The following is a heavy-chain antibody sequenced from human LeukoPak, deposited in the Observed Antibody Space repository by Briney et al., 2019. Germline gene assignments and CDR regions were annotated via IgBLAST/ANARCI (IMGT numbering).Heavy chain of an antibody. CDR1: ELTFSNYW. J-gene: IGHJ3*01. CDR3: ARENGANRRALDV. CDR2: INSDGTST. D-gene: IGHD4/OR15-4a*01. Sequence: PGGSLRLSCVASELTFSNYWIHWVRQAPGKGLVWVSRINSDGTSTIYADSVKGRFTISRDNAKNTLFLQMNSLRAEDTAVYYCARENGANRRALDVWGPGTRVTVSS. V-gene: IGHV3-74*01.